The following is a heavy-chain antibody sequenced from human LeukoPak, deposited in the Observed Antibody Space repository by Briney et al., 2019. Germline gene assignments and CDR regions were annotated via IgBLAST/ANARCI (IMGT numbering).Heavy chain of an antibody. Sequence: GASVKVSCKASGGTFSSYAISWVRQAPGQGLEWMGGIIPIFGTANYAQKFQGRVTITADESTSTAYMELSSLRSEDTAVYYCARGPRIPFKHNWFDPWGQGTLVTVSS. D-gene: IGHD2/OR15-2a*01. V-gene: IGHV1-69*13. CDR3: ARGPRIPFKHNWFDP. CDR1: GGTFSSYA. J-gene: IGHJ5*02. CDR2: IIPIFGTA.